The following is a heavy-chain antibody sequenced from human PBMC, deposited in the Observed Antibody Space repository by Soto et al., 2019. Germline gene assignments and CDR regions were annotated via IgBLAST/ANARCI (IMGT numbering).Heavy chain of an antibody. D-gene: IGHD3-10*01. CDR1: GFTFSSYA. CDR2: ISGSGGST. V-gene: IGHV3-23*01. CDR3: AKDKRAVPLLWFGEHSDAFDI. J-gene: IGHJ3*02. Sequence: EVQLLESGGGLVQPGGSLRLSCAASGFTFSSYAMSWVRQAPGKGLEWVSAISGSGGSTYYADSVKGRFTISRDNSKNPLYLQMNSLRAEDTAVYYCAKDKRAVPLLWFGEHSDAFDIWGQGTMVTVSS.